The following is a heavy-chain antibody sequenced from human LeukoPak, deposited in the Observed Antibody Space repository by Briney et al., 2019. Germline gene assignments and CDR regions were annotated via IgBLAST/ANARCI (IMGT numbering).Heavy chain of an antibody. Sequence: SETLSLTCAVYGGSFSDYYCSWIRQSPGRGLEWIGEINHSGSTNYNPSLKSRVTISVDTSNNQFSLRLSSVTAADTAVYYCARGIRDSSGQIDSWGQGTLVTVSS. CDR3: ARGIRDSSGQIDS. CDR2: INHSGST. D-gene: IGHD6-19*01. CDR1: GGSFSDYY. J-gene: IGHJ4*02. V-gene: IGHV4-34*01.